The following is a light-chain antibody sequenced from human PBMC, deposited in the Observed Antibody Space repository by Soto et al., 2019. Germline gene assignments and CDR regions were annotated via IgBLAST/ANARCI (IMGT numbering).Light chain of an antibody. V-gene: IGKV1-27*01. Sequence: DSQMTQSPSSLSASVVDRVTITCRASQGIRHYLAWYQQKPGKVPKLLIYEASNLQSGVPSRFRGGGSGTEFTLTISSLQPEDFATYYCQQLNSFPFTFGGGTKVDIK. CDR2: EAS. CDR1: QGIRHY. CDR3: QQLNSFPFT. J-gene: IGKJ4*01.